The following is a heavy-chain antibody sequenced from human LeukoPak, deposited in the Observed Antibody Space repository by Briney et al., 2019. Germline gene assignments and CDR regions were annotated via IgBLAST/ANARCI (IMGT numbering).Heavy chain of an antibody. V-gene: IGHV1-2*02. CDR3: ARELGINAFNV. CDR2: IDPNSGVT. CDR1: GYTLTDNH. Sequence: GASVKVSCKASGYTLTDNHLYWVRQAPGQGLEWMGWIDPNSGVTNFAQNFQGRLTMTTYTSISTAYMELSRLTSDDTTVYYCARELGINAFNVWGQGTLVTVFS. D-gene: IGHD7-27*01. J-gene: IGHJ3*01.